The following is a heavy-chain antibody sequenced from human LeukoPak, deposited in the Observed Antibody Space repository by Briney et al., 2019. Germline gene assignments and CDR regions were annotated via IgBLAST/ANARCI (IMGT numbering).Heavy chain of an antibody. Sequence: GESLKISCKASANSFTSYWFGWVRQMPGKGLEWMGIIHLRDSDTRYSPSFQGQVTISADESITTAYLQWSSLKASDTAMYYCAGAVGGNFYFDSWGQGTLVTVSS. CDR2: IHLRDSDT. V-gene: IGHV5-51*01. CDR3: AGAVGGNFYFDS. D-gene: IGHD6-19*01. J-gene: IGHJ4*02. CDR1: ANSFTSYW.